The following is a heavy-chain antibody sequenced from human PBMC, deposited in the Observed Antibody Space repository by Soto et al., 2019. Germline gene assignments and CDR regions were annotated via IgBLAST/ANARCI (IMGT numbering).Heavy chain of an antibody. CDR3: SRVDPGETSPFDH. J-gene: IGHJ4*02. D-gene: IGHD3-10*01. CDR1: GYMLTSYY. Sequence: GVSVEASCKESGYMLTSYYIHWLRQATGQGLEWMGWINPFDGSRMFAQSFQGRVTMTRDTSTSTVYMEVSSLRSEDTAVYYCSRVDPGETSPFDHWGQGTLVTVSS. V-gene: IGHV1-46*03. CDR2: INPFDGSR.